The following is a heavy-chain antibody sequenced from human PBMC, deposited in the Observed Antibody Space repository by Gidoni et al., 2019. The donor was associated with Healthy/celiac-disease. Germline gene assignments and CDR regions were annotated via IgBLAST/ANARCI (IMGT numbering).Heavy chain of an antibody. Sequence: QVQRVQSAAAGKKPGASVKVSCKASGYTFTSYAMHWVRQAPGQRLEWMGWINAGNGNTTYSQKFQGRVTITRDTSASTAYMELSSLRSADTAVYYCARDGRIYGLYMDVWGQGTTVTVSS. CDR2: INAGNGNT. D-gene: IGHD3-16*01. J-gene: IGHJ6*02. CDR3: ARDGRIYGLYMDV. V-gene: IGHV1-3*01. CDR1: GYTFTSYA.